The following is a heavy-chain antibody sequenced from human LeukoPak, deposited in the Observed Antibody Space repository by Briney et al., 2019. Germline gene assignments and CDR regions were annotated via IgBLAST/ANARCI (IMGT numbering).Heavy chain of an antibody. CDR2: INPSGGST. D-gene: IGHD3-10*01. CDR1: GYTFTGYY. Sequence: ASVKVSCKASGYTFTGYYMHWVRQAPGQGLEWMGWINPSGGSTSYAQKFQGRVTMTEDTSTDTAYMELSSLRSEDTAVYYCASPKPHGSGSYYHYYFDYWGQGTLVTVTS. V-gene: IGHV1-46*01. CDR3: ASPKPHGSGSYYHYYFDY. J-gene: IGHJ4*02.